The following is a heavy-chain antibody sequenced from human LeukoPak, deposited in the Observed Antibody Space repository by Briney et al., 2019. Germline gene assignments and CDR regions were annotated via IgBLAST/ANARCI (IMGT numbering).Heavy chain of an antibody. D-gene: IGHD6-19*01. J-gene: IGHJ1*01. CDR1: GYTFTNYG. CDR3: ARDSAWLVPSAEYFNH. Sequence: ASVKVSCKASGYTFTNYGISWVRQAPGQGLEWMGWISAYNGNTDYAQKLQGRVTMTTDTSTSTAYMELRSLRSDDTAVYYCARDSAWLVPSAEYFNHWAQGTQVTVS. V-gene: IGHV1-18*01. CDR2: ISAYNGNT.